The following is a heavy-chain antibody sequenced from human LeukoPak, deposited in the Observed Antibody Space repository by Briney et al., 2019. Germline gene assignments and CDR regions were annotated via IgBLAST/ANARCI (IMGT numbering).Heavy chain of an antibody. J-gene: IGHJ4*02. D-gene: IGHD6-13*01. CDR2: IIPIFGTA. CDR1: GGTLSSYA. V-gene: IGHV1-69*05. Sequence: GSSVKVSCKASGGTLSSYAISWVRQAPGQGLEWMGGIIPIFGTANYAQKFQGRVTITTDESTSTAYMELSSLRSEDTAVYYCARWEYSSSWPHFDYWGQGTLVTVSS. CDR3: ARWEYSSSWPHFDY.